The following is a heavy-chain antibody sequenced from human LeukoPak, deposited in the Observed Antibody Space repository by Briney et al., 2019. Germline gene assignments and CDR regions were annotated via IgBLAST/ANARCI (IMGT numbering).Heavy chain of an antibody. CDR2: IYYSGNT. CDR3: ARYGETIAARPGDY. J-gene: IGHJ4*02. CDR1: GGSISSSY. Sequence: SETLSLTCTVSGGSISSSYWSWIRQPPGKGLEWIGYIYYSGNTNYNPSLRSRVTISVDASKNQFSLKLRSVTAADTAVYYCARYGETIAARPGDYWGQGTLVTVSS. D-gene: IGHD6-6*01. V-gene: IGHV4-59*12.